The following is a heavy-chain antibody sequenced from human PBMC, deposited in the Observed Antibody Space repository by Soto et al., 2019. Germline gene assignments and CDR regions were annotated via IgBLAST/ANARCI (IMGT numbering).Heavy chain of an antibody. Sequence: QVQLVQSRGEVKKPGASVKVSCKTSGYSFTTYGISWVRQAPGQGLEWMGWISGYNGNTNYAQNLQGRVTMTTDTSKSTAYMELRSLRSDDTAVYYWAREGLAPYYYYGRDVWGQGSTVTVSS. V-gene: IGHV1-18*01. CDR2: ISGYNGNT. CDR3: AREGLAPYYYYGRDV. J-gene: IGHJ6*02. CDR1: GYSFTTYG.